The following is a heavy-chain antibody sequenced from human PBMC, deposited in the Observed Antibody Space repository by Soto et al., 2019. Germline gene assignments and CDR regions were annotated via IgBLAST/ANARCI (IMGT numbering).Heavy chain of an antibody. J-gene: IGHJ6*02. Sequence: GGSLKLSCAASGFTFRSFGMHWVRQAPGKGLEWVALISYDGRDEYYADSVKGRFTVSRDNSKNTLYLQMKSLQVEDTAIYYCAKNTEYTPSDGVYVWGQGNKVTVSS. CDR3: AKNTEYTPSDGVYV. CDR1: GFTFRSFG. V-gene: IGHV3-30*18. D-gene: IGHD2-2*02. CDR2: ISYDGRDE.